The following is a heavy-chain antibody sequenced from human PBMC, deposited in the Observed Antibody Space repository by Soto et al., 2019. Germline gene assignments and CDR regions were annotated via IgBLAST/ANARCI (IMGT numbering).Heavy chain of an antibody. CDR3: AIGGGLTMIVVVITFDAFDI. V-gene: IGHV3-30-3*01. CDR2: ISYDGSNK. Sequence: QVQLVESGGDVVQPGRSLRLSCAASGFTFSSYAMHWVRQAPCKGLEWVAVISYDGSNKYYADSVKGRFTISRDNYKKALYLQMNSVRGKDMAVYYCAIGGGLTMIVVVITFDAFDIWGQGTMVTVSS. D-gene: IGHD3-22*01. J-gene: IGHJ3*02. CDR1: GFTFSSYA.